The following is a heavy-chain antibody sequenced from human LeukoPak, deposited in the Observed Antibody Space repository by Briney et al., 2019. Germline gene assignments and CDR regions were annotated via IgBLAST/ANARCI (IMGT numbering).Heavy chain of an antibody. CDR3: ARRRAGQQRGYNWFDP. J-gene: IGHJ5*02. CDR1: GYTFTSYD. Sequence: RASVKVSCKASGYTFTSYDINWVRQATGQGLEWMGWMNPNSGSTGYAQKFQGRVTMTRNTSISTAYMELSSLRSEDTAVYYCARRRAGQQRGYNWFDPWGQGTLVTVSS. CDR2: MNPNSGST. V-gene: IGHV1-8*01. D-gene: IGHD6-25*01.